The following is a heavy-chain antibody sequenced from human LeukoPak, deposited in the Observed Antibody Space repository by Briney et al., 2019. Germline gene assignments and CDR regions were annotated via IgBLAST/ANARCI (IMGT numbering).Heavy chain of an antibody. Sequence: GASVKVSCKASGYTFTSYDINWVRQATGQGLEWMGWMNPNSGNTGYAQKFQGRVTMTRNTSISTAYMELSSLRSEDTAVYYCARGGLGITMVRGVKDGMDVWGQGTTVTVSS. V-gene: IGHV1-8*01. D-gene: IGHD3-10*01. J-gene: IGHJ6*02. CDR3: ARGGLGITMVRGVKDGMDV. CDR2: MNPNSGNT. CDR1: GYTFTSYD.